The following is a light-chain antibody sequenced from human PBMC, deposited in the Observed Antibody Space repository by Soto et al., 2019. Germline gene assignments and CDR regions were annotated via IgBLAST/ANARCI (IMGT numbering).Light chain of an antibody. CDR1: QSISNY. V-gene: IGKV1-39*01. CDR2: AAS. Sequence: DIQMTQSPSSLSASVGDRVTITCRASQSISNYLNWYQQRPGKAPKLLVHAASSLESGVPGRFSGSGSGTDFTLPISSLQPEDFATYYCQQAYSTPRTTFGQGTKLEIK. J-gene: IGKJ2*01. CDR3: QQAYSTPRTT.